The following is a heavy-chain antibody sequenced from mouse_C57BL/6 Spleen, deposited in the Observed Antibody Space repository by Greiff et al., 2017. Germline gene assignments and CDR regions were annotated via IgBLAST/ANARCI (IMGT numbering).Heavy chain of an antibody. Sequence: EVQLQQSGAELVKPGASVKLSCTASGFNIKDYYMHWVKQRTEQGLEWIGRIDPEDGETKSAPKFQGKATIPADPSSNTAYLQLSSLTSEDSAVYYGASLYYDYEGGYYARDSWGQGTSVTVSS. J-gene: IGHJ4*01. D-gene: IGHD2-4*01. CDR1: GFNIKDYY. V-gene: IGHV14-2*01. CDR2: IDPEDGET. CDR3: ASLYYDYEGGYYARDS.